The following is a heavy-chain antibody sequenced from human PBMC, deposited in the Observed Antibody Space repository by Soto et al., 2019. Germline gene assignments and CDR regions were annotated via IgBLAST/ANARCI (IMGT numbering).Heavy chain of an antibody. V-gene: IGHV1-8*01. D-gene: IGHD3-22*01. CDR2: MNPNSGNT. CDR3: ARMYYYDSSGYYHDDAFDF. CDR1: GYTFTSYD. J-gene: IGHJ3*01. Sequence: QVQLVQSGAEVKKPGASVKVSCKASGYTFTSYDINWVRQATGQGLEWMGWMNPNSGNTGYAQKFQGRVTMTRNTSISTAYKELSSLKSEETAVYYCARMYYYDSSGYYHDDAFDFWGQGTMVTVSS.